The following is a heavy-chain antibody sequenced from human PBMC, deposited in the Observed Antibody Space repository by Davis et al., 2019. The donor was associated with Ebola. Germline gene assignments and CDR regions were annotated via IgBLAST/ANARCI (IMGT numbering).Heavy chain of an antibody. CDR3: ARRGPYCSSTSCYDY. V-gene: IGHV3-49*04. CDR1: GFTFGDYA. CDR2: IRSKAYGGTT. J-gene: IGHJ4*02. D-gene: IGHD2-2*01. Sequence: GESLKISCTASGFTFGDYAMSWVRQAPGKGLEWVGFIRSKAYGGTTEYAASVKGRFTISRDDSKSIAYLQMNSLKTEDTAVYYCARRGPYCSSTSCYDYWGQGTLVIVSS.